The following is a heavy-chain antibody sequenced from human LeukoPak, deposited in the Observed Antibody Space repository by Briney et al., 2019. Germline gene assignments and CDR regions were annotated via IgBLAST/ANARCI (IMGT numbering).Heavy chain of an antibody. CDR2: INHSGST. J-gene: IGHJ5*02. CDR1: GGSFSGYY. CDR3: ARSRYYYGSGSYSGNNWFDP. V-gene: IGHV4-34*01. D-gene: IGHD3-10*01. Sequence: SETLSLTCAVYGGSFSGYYWSWIRQPPGKGLEWIVEINHSGSTNYNPSINSRVTISVDTSKNHFSLKLSSVTAAATAVYYCARSRYYYGSGSYSGNNWFDPWGQRTLVTVSS.